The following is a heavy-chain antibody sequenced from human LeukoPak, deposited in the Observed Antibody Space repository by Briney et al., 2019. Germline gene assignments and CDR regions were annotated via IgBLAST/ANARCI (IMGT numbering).Heavy chain of an antibody. J-gene: IGHJ4*02. CDR1: GYTFTSYG. CDR3: ARVGSLDGSGDDFDY. CDR2: ISAYNGNT. D-gene: IGHD3-10*01. Sequence: PWASVKVSCKAYGYTFTSYGISWVRQAPGQGLEWMGWISAYNGNTNYAQKLQGRVTMTTDTSTSTAYMELRSLRSDDTAVYYCARVGSLDGSGDDFDYWGQGTLVTVSS. V-gene: IGHV1-18*01.